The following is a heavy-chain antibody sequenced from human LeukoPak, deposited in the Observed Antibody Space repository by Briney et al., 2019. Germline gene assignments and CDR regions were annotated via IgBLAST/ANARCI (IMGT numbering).Heavy chain of an antibody. CDR1: GYTFTSYG. Sequence: ASVKVSCKASGYTFTSYGISWVRQAPGQGLEWMGWISAYNGNTKYAQKLQGRVTMTTDTSTSTAHMELRSLRSDDTAVYYCARASLRITDAFDIWGQGTMVTVSS. CDR2: ISAYNGNT. J-gene: IGHJ3*02. D-gene: IGHD3-10*01. CDR3: ARASLRITDAFDI. V-gene: IGHV1-18*01.